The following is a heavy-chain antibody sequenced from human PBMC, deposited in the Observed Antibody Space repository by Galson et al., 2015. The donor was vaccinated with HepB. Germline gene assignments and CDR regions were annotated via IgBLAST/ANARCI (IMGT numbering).Heavy chain of an antibody. CDR2: IYTSGST. V-gene: IGHV4-4*07. Sequence: ETLSLTCTVSGGSISSYYWSWIRQPAGKGLEWIGRIYTSGSTNYNPSLKSRVTMSVDTSKNQFSLKLSSVTAADTAVYYCAKEQVVIGWFDPWGQGTLVTVSS. CDR1: GGSISSYY. J-gene: IGHJ5*02. D-gene: IGHD3-22*01. CDR3: AKEQVVIGWFDP.